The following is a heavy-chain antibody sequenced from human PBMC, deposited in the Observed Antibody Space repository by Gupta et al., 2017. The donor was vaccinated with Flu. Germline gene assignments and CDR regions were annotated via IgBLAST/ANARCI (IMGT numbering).Heavy chain of an antibody. CDR2: IDPNSGDT. D-gene: IGHD2-8*01. CDR1: GYTFPDWY. Sequence: QVHLVQSGAEIKKPGASVKVSCQASGYTFPDWYIHWVRQAPGQGLEWMGWIDPNSGDTNSAQKFQGRVAMTRDTSISTAYMELNDLRSDDTAIYYCATESNTCFDYWGQGTLVAVSS. V-gene: IGHV1-2*02. J-gene: IGHJ4*02. CDR3: ATESNTCFDY.